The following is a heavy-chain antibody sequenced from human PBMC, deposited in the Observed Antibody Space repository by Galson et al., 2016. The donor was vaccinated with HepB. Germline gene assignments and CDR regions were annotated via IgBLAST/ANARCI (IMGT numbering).Heavy chain of an antibody. CDR3: GGYNDYKAYDY. CDR1: GFTFSSYA. J-gene: IGHJ4*02. D-gene: IGHD5-24*01. Sequence: SLRLSCAASGFTFSSYAMTWVRQAPGKGLEWVSGINHSGASTYYADSVKGRFTISRDNAKNSLYLQMNSLRDEDTAVYYCGGYNDYKAYDYWGQGTLVTVSS. CDR2: INHSGAST. V-gene: IGHV3-23*01.